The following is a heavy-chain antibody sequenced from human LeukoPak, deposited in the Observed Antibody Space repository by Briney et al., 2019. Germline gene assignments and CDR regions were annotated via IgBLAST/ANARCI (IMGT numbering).Heavy chain of an antibody. V-gene: IGHV2-70*17. CDR3: ARIRWTAVTTRRYDMDA. CDR2: IDWDDDK. D-gene: IGHD4-17*01. CDR1: GFSLSTAGVC. J-gene: IGHJ6*03. Sequence: SGPALVKPTQTLTLTCTFSGFSLSTAGVCVVWIRQPPGKALEWLARIDWDDDKFYSTSLKTRLTISKDTSKNQVALTMTNVDPVDTATYFCARIRWTAVTTRRYDMDAWGKGTTVTVSS.